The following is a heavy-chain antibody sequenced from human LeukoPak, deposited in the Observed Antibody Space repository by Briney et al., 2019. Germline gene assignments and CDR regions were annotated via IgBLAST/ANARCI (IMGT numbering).Heavy chain of an antibody. V-gene: IGHV4-59*01. D-gene: IGHD7-27*01. J-gene: IGHJ4*02. CDR1: DDSITMYY. CDR2: VDHTGST. CDR3: ASRKLGNDY. Sequence: SETLSLTRTFSDDSITMYYWTWIRQPPGKGLEWIGYVDHTGSTKFNPSLNGRVSISRDTSNNFFSLRLRSVTAADTAVYYCASRKLGNDYWGQGTLVTVSS.